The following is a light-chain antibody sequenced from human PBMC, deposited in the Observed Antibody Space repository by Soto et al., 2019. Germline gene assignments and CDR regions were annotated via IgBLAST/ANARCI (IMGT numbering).Light chain of an antibody. Sequence: EIVMTQYPATLSVATGERATLSCRASQTVSNNLAWYQQKPGQAPRLLFYSSSTRATGVPARFSGSRSGTDFTLTISSLQSEDFAVYYCQQYNSWPLTFGGGTKVETK. J-gene: IGKJ4*01. CDR3: QQYNSWPLT. CDR1: QTVSNN. CDR2: SSS. V-gene: IGKV3-15*01.